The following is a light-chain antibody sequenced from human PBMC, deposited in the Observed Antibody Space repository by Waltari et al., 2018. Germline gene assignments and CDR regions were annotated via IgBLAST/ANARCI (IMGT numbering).Light chain of an antibody. CDR3: QQYYSYPRT. CDR1: QGIRSY. J-gene: IGKJ1*01. Sequence: AIRMTQSPSSFSASTGDRVTITCRASQGIRSYLAWYQQKPGKAPKLLIYAASTLQSVVPSRFSGSGSGTDFTLTISCLQSEDFATYYCQQYYSYPRTFGQGTKVEIK. V-gene: IGKV1-8*01. CDR2: AAS.